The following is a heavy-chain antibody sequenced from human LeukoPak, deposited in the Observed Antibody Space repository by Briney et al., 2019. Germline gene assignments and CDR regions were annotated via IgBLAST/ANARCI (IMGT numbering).Heavy chain of an antibody. CDR3: AGDQTDSSGYYFLRGRYFDL. CDR1: GFSFSSYS. CDR2: ISSSSSII. J-gene: IGHJ2*01. V-gene: IGHV3-48*04. D-gene: IGHD3-22*01. Sequence: PGGSLRLSCAASGFSFSSYSMNWVRQAPGKGLEWVSYISSSSSIIFYADSVKGRFTISRDNAKNPLYLQMNSLRAEDTAVYYCAGDQTDSSGYYFLRGRYFDLWGRGTLVTVSS.